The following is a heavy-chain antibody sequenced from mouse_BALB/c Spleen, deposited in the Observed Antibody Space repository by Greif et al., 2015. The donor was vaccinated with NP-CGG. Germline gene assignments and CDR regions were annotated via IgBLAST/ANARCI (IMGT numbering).Heavy chain of an antibody. D-gene: IGHD2-4*01. J-gene: IGHJ1*01. CDR1: GFTFSSYA. Sequence: EVQGVESGGGLVKPGGSLKLSCAASGFTFSSYAMSWVRQTPEKRLEWVASISSGGSTYYPDSVKGRFTISRDNARNILYLQMSSLRSEDTAMYYCARDATMITTWGYFDVWGAGTTVTVSS. CDR2: ISSGGST. CDR3: ARDATMITTWGYFDV. V-gene: IGHV5-6-5*01.